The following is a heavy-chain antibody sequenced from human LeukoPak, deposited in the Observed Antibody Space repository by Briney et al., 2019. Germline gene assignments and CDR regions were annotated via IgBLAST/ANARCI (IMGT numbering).Heavy chain of an antibody. Sequence: PSETLSLTCTVSGGSISSSYYYWGWIRQPPGKGLEWIGSIYYSGSTYYNPSLKSRVTISVDTSKNQFSLKLSSVTAADTAVYYWARPRRSRSSGNWFDPWGQGTLVTVSS. V-gene: IGHV4-39*01. J-gene: IGHJ5*02. CDR2: IYYSGST. CDR1: GGSISSSYYY. CDR3: ARPRRSRSSGNWFDP. D-gene: IGHD6-6*01.